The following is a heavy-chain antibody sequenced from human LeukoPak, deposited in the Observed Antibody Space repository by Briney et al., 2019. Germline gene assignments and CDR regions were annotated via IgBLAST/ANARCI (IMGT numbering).Heavy chain of an antibody. V-gene: IGHV4-34*01. D-gene: IGHD3-22*01. J-gene: IGHJ4*02. CDR2: INHSGST. Sequence: SETLSLTCAVYGGSFSGYYWSWIRQPPGKGLEWIGEINHSGSTNYNPSLKSRVTISVDTSKNQFSLKLSSVTAADTAVYYCARGSLLTAPRSGYYGYWGQGTLVTVSS. CDR1: GGSFSGYY. CDR3: ARGSLLTAPRSGYYGY.